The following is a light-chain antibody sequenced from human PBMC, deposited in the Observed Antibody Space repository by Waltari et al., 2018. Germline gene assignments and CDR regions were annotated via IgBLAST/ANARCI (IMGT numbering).Light chain of an antibody. CDR3: SSYTSATTLVV. CDR1: SSDVGTYNY. J-gene: IGLJ1*01. V-gene: IGLV2-14*01. CDR2: EVT. Sequence: QSALTQPASVSGSPGQSITISCTGTSSDVGTYNYVSWYQQYPGKAPTLVIYEVTNRPSGVSDRFPGSKSGRTASLTISGLQPDDEAHYYCSSYTSATTLVVFGPGTWVTV.